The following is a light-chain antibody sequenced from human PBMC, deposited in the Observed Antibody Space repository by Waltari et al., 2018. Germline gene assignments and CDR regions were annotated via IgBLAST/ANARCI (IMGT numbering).Light chain of an antibody. Sequence: QSVLTQPPSASGTPGHNVDISCSGDDSTIGRFGVRWYQQLPGTAPILLIYENSLRPSRVPERFSGSRSGTSASLAITGLRSEDEGEYFCASWDDDIRGDVFGTGTAVTVL. J-gene: IGLJ1*01. V-gene: IGLV1-47*01. CDR2: ENS. CDR1: DSTIGRFG. CDR3: ASWDDDIRGDV.